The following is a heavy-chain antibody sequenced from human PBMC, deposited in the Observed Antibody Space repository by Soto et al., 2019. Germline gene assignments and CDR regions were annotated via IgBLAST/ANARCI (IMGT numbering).Heavy chain of an antibody. CDR2: ISSSGSTI. J-gene: IGHJ4*02. Sequence: GGSLRLSCAASGFTFSSYEMNWVRQAPGKGLEWVSYISSSGSTIYYADSVKGRFTISRDNAKNSLYLQMNSLRAEDTAVYYCARDSLGYCTSTSCYWSEDYWGQGTLVTVSS. D-gene: IGHD2-2*01. V-gene: IGHV3-48*03. CDR3: ARDSLGYCTSTSCYWSEDY. CDR1: GFTFSSYE.